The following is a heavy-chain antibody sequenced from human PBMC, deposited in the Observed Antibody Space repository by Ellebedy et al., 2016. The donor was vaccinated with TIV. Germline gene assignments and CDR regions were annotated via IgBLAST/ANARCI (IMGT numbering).Heavy chain of an antibody. J-gene: IGHJ4*02. Sequence: SETLSLTXAVYGGSFSGYYWSWIRQPPGKGLEWIGEINHSGSTNYNPSLKSRVTISVDTSKNQFSLKLSSVTAADTAVYYCARGRRDPRTMVRGAHDYWGQGTLVTVSS. CDR3: ARGRRDPRTMVRGAHDY. CDR2: INHSGST. V-gene: IGHV4-34*01. D-gene: IGHD3-10*01. CDR1: GGSFSGYY.